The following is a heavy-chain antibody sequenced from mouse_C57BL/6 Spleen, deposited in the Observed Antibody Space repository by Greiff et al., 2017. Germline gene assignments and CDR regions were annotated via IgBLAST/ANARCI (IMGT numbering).Heavy chain of an antibody. CDR3: ARGGYTTVVYWYFDV. J-gene: IGHJ1*03. V-gene: IGHV1-55*01. Sequence: QVQLQQPGAELVKPGASVKMSCKASGYTFTSYWITWVKQRPGQGLEWIGDIYPGSGSTNYNEKFKSKATLTVDTSSSTAYMQLSSLTSEDSAVYDCARGGYTTVVYWYFDVWGTGTTVTVSS. CDR1: GYTFTSYW. D-gene: IGHD1-1*01. CDR2: IYPGSGST.